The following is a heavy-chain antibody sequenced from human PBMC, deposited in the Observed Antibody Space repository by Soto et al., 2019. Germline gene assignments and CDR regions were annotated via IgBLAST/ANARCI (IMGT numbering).Heavy chain of an antibody. J-gene: IGHJ5*02. D-gene: IGHD6-13*01. Sequence: GASVKVSCKASGYTFTSYGISWVRQAPGQGLEWMGWISAYNGNTNYAQKLQGRVTMTTDTSTSTAYMELRSLRSDDTAVYYCARTRKEQLVRWWFDPWGQGTLVTVSS. CDR1: GYTFTSYG. V-gene: IGHV1-18*01. CDR3: ARTRKEQLVRWWFDP. CDR2: ISAYNGNT.